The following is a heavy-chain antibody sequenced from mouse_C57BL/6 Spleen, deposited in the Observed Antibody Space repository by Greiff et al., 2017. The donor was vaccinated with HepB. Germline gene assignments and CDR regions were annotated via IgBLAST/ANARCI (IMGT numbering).Heavy chain of an antibody. CDR2: IDPSDSYT. CDR1: GYTFTSYW. CDR3: ARGLEDYAMDY. J-gene: IGHJ4*01. V-gene: IGHV1-59*01. Sequence: QVQLQQPGAELVRPGTSVKLSCKASGYTFTSYWMHWVKQRPGQGLEWIGVIDPSDSYTNYNQKFKGKATLTVDTSSSTAYMQLSSLTSEDSAVYYCARGLEDYAMDYWGQGTSVTVSS.